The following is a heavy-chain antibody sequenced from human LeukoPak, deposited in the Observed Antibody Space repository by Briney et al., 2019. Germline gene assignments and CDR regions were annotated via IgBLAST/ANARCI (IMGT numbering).Heavy chain of an antibody. V-gene: IGHV3-21*01. CDR2: ISSSSSYI. CDR1: GFTFSSYS. D-gene: IGHD5-24*01. CDR3: AKSDGYNWFDP. Sequence: GGSLRLSCAASGFTFSSYSMNWVRQAPGKGLEWVSSISSSSSYIYYADSVKGRFTISRDNAKNSLYLQINSLRAEDTAVYYCAKSDGYNWFDPWGQGTLVTVSS. J-gene: IGHJ5*02.